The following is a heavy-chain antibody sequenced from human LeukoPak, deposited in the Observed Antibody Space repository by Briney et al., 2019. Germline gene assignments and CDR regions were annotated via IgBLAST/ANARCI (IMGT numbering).Heavy chain of an antibody. CDR3: AREVNMVRGVIITKYYYYYYMDV. D-gene: IGHD3-10*01. CDR1: GGSISSYY. Sequence: PSETLSLTCTVSGGSISSYYWSWIRQPPGKGLEWIGYIYYSGSTNYSPSLKSRVTISVDTSKNQFSLKLSSVTAADTAVYYCAREVNMVRGVIITKYYYYYYMDVWGKGTTVTVSS. CDR2: IYYSGST. V-gene: IGHV4-59*12. J-gene: IGHJ6*03.